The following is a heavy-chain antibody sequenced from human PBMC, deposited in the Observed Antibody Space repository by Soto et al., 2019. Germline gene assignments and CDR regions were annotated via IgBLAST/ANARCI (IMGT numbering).Heavy chain of an antibody. CDR3: ARSVFGFDY. Sequence: QVQLVQSGAEVKKPGSSVKVSCKASGGTFSSYAISWVRQAPGQGLEWMGGIIPIFGTANYAQQFQARVTITGDESTSTAYMDLISLRFKDTGVYYCARSVFGFDYWGQGTLVTVSS. J-gene: IGHJ4*02. V-gene: IGHV1-69*01. CDR1: GGTFSSYA. CDR2: IIPIFGTA. D-gene: IGHD3-3*01.